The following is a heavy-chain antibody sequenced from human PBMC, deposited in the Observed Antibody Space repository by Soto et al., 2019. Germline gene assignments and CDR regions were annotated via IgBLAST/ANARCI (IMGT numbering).Heavy chain of an antibody. J-gene: IGHJ4*02. CDR1: GGTFSSYA. D-gene: IGHD3-22*01. V-gene: IGHV1-69*01. CDR3: ARSRPDSSGYYLPFDY. Sequence: QVQLVQSGAEVKKPGSSVKVSCKASGGTFSSYAISWVRQAPGQGLEWMGGIIPIFGTANYAQKFQGRVTITADESSSTAYMELGSLRSEDTAVYYCARSRPDSSGYYLPFDYWGQGTLVTVSS. CDR2: IIPIFGTA.